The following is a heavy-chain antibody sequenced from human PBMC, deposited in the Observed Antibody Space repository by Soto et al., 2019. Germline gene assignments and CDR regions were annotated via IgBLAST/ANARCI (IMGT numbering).Heavy chain of an antibody. CDR1: GFTVSSNY. J-gene: IGHJ3*02. V-gene: IGHV3-53*01. D-gene: IGHD1-26*01. CDR2: IYSGGST. Sequence: GGSLRLSCAASGFTVSSNYMSWVRQAPGKGLEWVSVIYSGGSTYHADSVNGRFTISRDNSKNTVFLQMNSLRAEDTAVYYCAKDSPYSASYKEDGFDIWGQGSLVTVSS. CDR3: AKDSPYSASYKEDGFDI.